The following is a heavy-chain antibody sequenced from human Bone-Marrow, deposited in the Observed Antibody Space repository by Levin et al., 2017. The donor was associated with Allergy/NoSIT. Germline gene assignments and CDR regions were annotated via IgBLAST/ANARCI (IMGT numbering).Heavy chain of an antibody. CDR3: AKESAAIGIPYFDY. V-gene: IGHV3-23*01. D-gene: IGHD6-13*01. CDR1: GFTFSNYA. CDR2: IRSSGGGT. J-gene: IGHJ4*02. Sequence: ETLSLTCAASGFTFSNYAMSWVRQAPGKGLEWVSGIRSSGGGTFYADSVKGRFTISRDNYKSTLHLQMNSLRADDTAVYYCAKESAAIGIPYFDYWGQGTLVAVSS.